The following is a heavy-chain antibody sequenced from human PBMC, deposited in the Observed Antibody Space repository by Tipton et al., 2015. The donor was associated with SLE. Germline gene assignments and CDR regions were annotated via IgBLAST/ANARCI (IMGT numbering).Heavy chain of an antibody. J-gene: IGHJ6*03. V-gene: IGHV3-21*01. CDR3: ARELDCSGGSCYYYYYYYYMDV. D-gene: IGHD2-15*01. CDR1: GFTFSSYA. Sequence: SLRLSCAASGFTFSSYAMSWVRQAPGKGLEWVSSISSSSSYIYYADSVKGRFTISRDNAKNSLYLQMNSLRAEDTAVYYCARELDCSGGSCYYYYYYYYMDVWGKGTTVTVSS. CDR2: ISSSSSYI.